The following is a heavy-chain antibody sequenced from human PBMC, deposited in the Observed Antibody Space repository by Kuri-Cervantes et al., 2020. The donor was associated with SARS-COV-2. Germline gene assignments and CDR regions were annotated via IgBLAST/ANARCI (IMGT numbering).Heavy chain of an antibody. D-gene: IGHD1-1*01. V-gene: IGHV1-69*05. J-gene: IGHJ6*03. Sequence: GGSLRLSCKASGYTFTSYYMHWVRQAPGQGLEWMGGIIPIFGTANYAQKFQGRVTITTDESTSTAYMELSSLRSEDTAVYYCASGGQLPYYYYYYYIDVWGKGTSVTVSS. CDR1: GYTFTSYY. CDR3: ASGGQLPYYYYYYYIDV. CDR2: IIPIFGTA.